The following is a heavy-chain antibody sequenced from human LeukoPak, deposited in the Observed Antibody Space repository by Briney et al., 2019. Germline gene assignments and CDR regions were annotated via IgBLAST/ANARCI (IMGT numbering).Heavy chain of an antibody. V-gene: IGHV3-30*18. D-gene: IGHD2-21*01. CDR1: GFTFTSYG. CDR3: AKKAAPVSAIRAGFDY. Sequence: GGSLRLSCSASGFTFTSYGMHWVRQAPGKGLEWVAVISYDGITNYYADSVKGRFTVSRDNSENTLYLQMNSLRADDTAVYYCAKKAAPVSAIRAGFDYWGQGTLVTVSS. J-gene: IGHJ4*02. CDR2: ISYDGITN.